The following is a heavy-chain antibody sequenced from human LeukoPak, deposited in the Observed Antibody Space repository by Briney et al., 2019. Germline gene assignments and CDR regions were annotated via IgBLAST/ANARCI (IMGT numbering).Heavy chain of an antibody. CDR2: ISGSSSAI. CDR3: AKEFPSTSCYSFDY. J-gene: IGHJ4*02. D-gene: IGHD2-2*01. Sequence: GGSLRLSCAASGFTFSSYSMTWVRQAPGRGLEWVSYISGSSSAIYYADSVEGRFTISRDNAKNSLYLQMNTLRAEDTAVYYCAKEFPSTSCYSFDYWGQGTLVTVSS. CDR1: GFTFSSYS. V-gene: IGHV3-48*04.